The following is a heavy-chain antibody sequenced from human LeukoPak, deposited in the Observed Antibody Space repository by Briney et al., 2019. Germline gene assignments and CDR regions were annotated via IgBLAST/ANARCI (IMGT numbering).Heavy chain of an antibody. CDR2: IRYDGSNK. V-gene: IGHV3-30*02. Sequence: GGSLRLSCAASGFTFSSYGMHWVRQAPGKGLEWVAFIRYDGSNKYYADSVKGRSTISRDNSKNTLYLQMNSLRAEDTAVYYCATTSITIFGVVIGFDYWGQGTLVTVSS. CDR1: GFTFSSYG. D-gene: IGHD3-3*01. J-gene: IGHJ4*02. CDR3: ATTSITIFGVVIGFDY.